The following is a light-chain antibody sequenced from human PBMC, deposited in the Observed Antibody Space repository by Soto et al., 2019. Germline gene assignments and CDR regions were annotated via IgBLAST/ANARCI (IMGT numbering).Light chain of an antibody. CDR1: QSVLYSSSDKNY. J-gene: IGKJ2*01. Sequence: DIVMTQSPDSLAVSLGERATIHCKSSQSVLYSSSDKNYLAWYQQKPGQPPKLLIYWASTRESGVPDRFSGSGSGTDFTLTISSLQAEDVAVYYCQQYYSTPPYTFGQGTKLEIK. V-gene: IGKV4-1*01. CDR2: WAS. CDR3: QQYYSTPPYT.